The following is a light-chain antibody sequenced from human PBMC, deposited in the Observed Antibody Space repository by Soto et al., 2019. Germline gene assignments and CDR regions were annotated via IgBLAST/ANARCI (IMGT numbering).Light chain of an antibody. CDR3: CSYAGSSTVV. J-gene: IGLJ3*02. CDR1: SNDVGSYNL. V-gene: IGLV2-23*01. CDR2: EGS. Sequence: QSALTQPASVSGSPGQSITISCTGTSNDVGSYNLVSWYQQHPGKAPKLMIYEGSKRPSGVSNRFSGSKSGNTASLTISGLQAEDEADYYCCSYAGSSTVVFGGGTQVTVL.